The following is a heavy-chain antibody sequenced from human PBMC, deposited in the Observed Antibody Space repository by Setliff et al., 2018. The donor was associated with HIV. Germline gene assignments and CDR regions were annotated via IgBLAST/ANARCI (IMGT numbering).Heavy chain of an antibody. J-gene: IGHJ4*02. D-gene: IGHD3-22*01. CDR1: GYTFTSYY. CDR3: AREQGGSSGYFDY. V-gene: IGHV1-46*01. Sequence: ASVKVSCKASGYTFTSYYMHWVRQSPGQGLEWMGIINPSGGSTSYVQKFQGRVTMTRGTSTSTVYTELSSLRSEDTAVYYCAREQGGSSGYFDYWGQGTLVTVSS. CDR2: INPSGGST.